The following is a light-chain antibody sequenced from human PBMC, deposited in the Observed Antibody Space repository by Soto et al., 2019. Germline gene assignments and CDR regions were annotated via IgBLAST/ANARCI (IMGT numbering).Light chain of an antibody. J-gene: IGKJ4*01. V-gene: IGKV1-39*01. CDR2: AAS. CDR3: QQSYSTPRLT. Sequence: DIQMTQSPSSLSASVGDRVTITCRASQSISSYLNWYQQKPGKAPKLLXYAASSLQSGVPSRFSGSGSGTDLTLTISSLQPEDFANYYCQQSYSTPRLTFGGGTKVDIK. CDR1: QSISSY.